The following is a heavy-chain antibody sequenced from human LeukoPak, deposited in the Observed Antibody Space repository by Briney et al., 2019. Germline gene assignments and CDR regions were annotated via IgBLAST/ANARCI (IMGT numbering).Heavy chain of an antibody. Sequence: GASVKVSCKASGYTFTGYYMHWVRQAPGQGLEWMGWINPNSGGTNYAQKLQGRVTMTTDTSTSTAYMELRSLRFDDTAVYYCARDLYYSDSSGYSPYFFDYWGQGTLVTVSS. CDR3: ARDLYYSDSSGYSPYFFDY. D-gene: IGHD3-22*01. J-gene: IGHJ4*02. CDR1: GYTFTGYY. CDR2: INPNSGGT. V-gene: IGHV1-2*02.